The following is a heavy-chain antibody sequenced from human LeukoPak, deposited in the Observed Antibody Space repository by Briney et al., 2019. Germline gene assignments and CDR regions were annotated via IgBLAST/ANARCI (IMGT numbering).Heavy chain of an antibody. D-gene: IGHD4-17*01. CDR1: GGSISSYY. V-gene: IGHV4-59*12. CDR3: ARGLNYGDYGDFDY. J-gene: IGHJ4*02. CDR2: IYYSGST. Sequence: SETLSLTCTVSGGSISSYYWTWIRQPPGKGLEWIGYIYYSGSTNYNPSLKSRVTISVDTSKNQFSLKLSSVTAADTAVYYCARGLNYGDYGDFDYWGQGTLVTVSS.